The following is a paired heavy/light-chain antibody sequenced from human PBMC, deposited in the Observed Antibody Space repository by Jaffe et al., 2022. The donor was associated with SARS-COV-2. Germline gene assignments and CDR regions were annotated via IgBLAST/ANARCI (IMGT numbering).Light chain of an antibody. V-gene: IGKV1-5*03. J-gene: IGKJ2*01. Sequence: DIPMTQSPSTLSASVRDRVTITCRASQTISDSLAWFQQKPGKAPKLLIYEASILERGVPSRFSGSGSGTEFTLTISSLQPDDFATYFCQQYYGYPYTFGQGTKLEI. CDR2: EAS. CDR1: QTISDS. CDR3: QQYYGYPYT.
Heavy chain of an antibody. D-gene: IGHD1-26*01. J-gene: IGHJ4*02. CDR1: GFTFDSYA. Sequence: EVQLLESGGGLVQPGGSLRLSCAASGFTFDSYAINWVRQTPGKGLQWVSAVSGGGETTFYADSVKGRFTISRDNSKNTLYLQMRSLRVEDTAIYYCAKDQMGYFRPIDYWGQGALVIVSS. CDR3: AKDQMGYFRPIDY. V-gene: IGHV3-23*01. CDR2: VSGGGETT.